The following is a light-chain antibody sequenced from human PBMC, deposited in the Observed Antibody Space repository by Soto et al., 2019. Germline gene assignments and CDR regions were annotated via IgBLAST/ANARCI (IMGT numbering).Light chain of an antibody. CDR2: CPN. CDR3: AAWDDSLNADV. J-gene: IGLJ1*01. V-gene: IGLV1-44*01. CDR1: SSNIGSNT. Sequence: QSVLTQPPSASGTPGQRVSISCSGSSSNIGSNTVNWYQQLPGTAPKLLINCPNQRPSGVTDRFSGSKSGTSASLAISGLQSEDEADYYCAAWDDSLNADVFGTGTKLTVL.